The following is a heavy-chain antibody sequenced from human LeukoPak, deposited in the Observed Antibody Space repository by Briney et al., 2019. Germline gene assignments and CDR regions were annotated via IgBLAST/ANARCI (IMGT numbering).Heavy chain of an antibody. CDR3: ARDRYSYGARFYYYYGMDV. Sequence: GGSLRLSCAASGFTVSSNYMSWVRQAPGKGLEWVSVTYSGGSTYYADSVKGRFTISRDNSKNTLYLQMNSLRAEDTAVYYCARDRYSYGARFYYYYGMDVWGQGTTVTVSS. V-gene: IGHV3-66*01. CDR2: TYSGGST. CDR1: GFTVSSNY. D-gene: IGHD5-18*01. J-gene: IGHJ6*02.